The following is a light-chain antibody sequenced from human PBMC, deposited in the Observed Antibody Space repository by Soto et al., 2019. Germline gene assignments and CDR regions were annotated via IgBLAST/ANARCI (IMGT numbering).Light chain of an antibody. V-gene: IGLV1-40*01. CDR3: QASDSSQSAWV. CDR1: SSNIGTGYD. Sequence: QSVLTQPPSVSGAPGQRVSISCTGSSSNIGTGYDVHWYQQLPGTAPKLLVYGNSNRPTGVPDRFAGSKSDTSASLASTGLQAEDEADYYCQASDSSQSAWVFGGGTQLPVL. J-gene: IGLJ3*02. CDR2: GNS.